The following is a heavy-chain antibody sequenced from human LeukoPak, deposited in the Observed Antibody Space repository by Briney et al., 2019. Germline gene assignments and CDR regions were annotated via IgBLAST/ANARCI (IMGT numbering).Heavy chain of an antibody. CDR2: ISSDGTTI. V-gene: IGHV3-11*01. Sequence: PGGSLRLSCAASGFTFSDYYMSWILQATGKGLEWLSYISSDGTTIQYADSVKGRFTISRDNAKNSLYLQMNSLRAEDTAVYYCATWIQLWQVGFDPWGQGTLVTVSS. D-gene: IGHD5-18*01. CDR1: GFTFSDYY. J-gene: IGHJ5*02. CDR3: ATWIQLWQVGFDP.